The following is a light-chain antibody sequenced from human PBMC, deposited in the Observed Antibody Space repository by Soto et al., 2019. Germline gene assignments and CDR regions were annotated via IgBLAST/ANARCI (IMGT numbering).Light chain of an antibody. CDR1: SSNIGTGYD. Sequence: QSVLTQPPSVSGAPGQRVNISCTGSSSNIGTGYDVHWYQQLPGTAPKLLIYGNNNRPSGVPDRFSGSKSGTSASLAITGLQAEDEADYYCQSYDRSLSGVVFGGGTKVTVL. J-gene: IGLJ2*01. CDR3: QSYDRSLSGVV. V-gene: IGLV1-40*01. CDR2: GNN.